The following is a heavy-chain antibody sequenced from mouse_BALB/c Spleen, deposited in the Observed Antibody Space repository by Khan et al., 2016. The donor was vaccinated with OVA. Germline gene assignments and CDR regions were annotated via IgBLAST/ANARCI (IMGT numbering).Heavy chain of an antibody. Sequence: EVQLQQSGPELVKPGASVKISCKASGYTFTDYNMDWVKQSHGQSLEWIGDITPNNGGTIYNQKFKGKATLTVDKSSRTAYMEPRSRTSDDTAVEYWTRGGHGSPFDYWGQGTTLTVSS. J-gene: IGHJ2*01. D-gene: IGHD1-1*01. CDR2: ITPNNGGT. CDR1: GYTFTDYN. V-gene: IGHV1-18*01. CDR3: TRGGHGSPFDY.